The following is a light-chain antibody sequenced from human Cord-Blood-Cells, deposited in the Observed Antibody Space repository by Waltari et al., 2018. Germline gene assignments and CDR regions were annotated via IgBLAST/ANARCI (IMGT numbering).Light chain of an antibody. CDR3: QQFNSYPYT. V-gene: IGKV1-13*02. CDR1: QGISSA. Sequence: AIQLTQSPSSLSASVGYRVTTTCRASQGISSALAWYQQKPGKAPKLLIYDASSLESGVPSRFSGSGSGTDFTLTISSLQPEDFATYYCQQFNSYPYTFGQGTKLEIK. CDR2: DAS. J-gene: IGKJ2*01.